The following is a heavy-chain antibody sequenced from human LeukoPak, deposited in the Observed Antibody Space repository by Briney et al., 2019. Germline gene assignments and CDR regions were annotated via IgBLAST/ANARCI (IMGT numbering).Heavy chain of an antibody. Sequence: SEILSLTCAVYGESFSGYFWSWIRQPPGKGLEWIGEINHSGSTNYNPSLKSRVTISVDTSKNQFSLKLNSVTAADTAVYYCARGPMYSESYSIDYWGQGTLVTVSS. CDR3: ARGPMYSESYSIDY. CDR1: GESFSGYF. V-gene: IGHV4-34*01. J-gene: IGHJ4*02. D-gene: IGHD1-26*01. CDR2: INHSGST.